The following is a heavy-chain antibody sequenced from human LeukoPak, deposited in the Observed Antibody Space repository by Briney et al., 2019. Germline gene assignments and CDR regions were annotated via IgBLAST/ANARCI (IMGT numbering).Heavy chain of an antibody. Sequence: GGSLRLSCAASGFTFSSYGMHWVRQAPGKGLEWVAFIRYDGSNKYYADSVKGRFTISRDNSKNTLYLQMNSLRAEDTAVYYCAKKRNGIVVVPAAMDYWGQGTLVTVSS. CDR2: IRYDGSNK. D-gene: IGHD2-2*01. CDR1: GFTFSSYG. CDR3: AKKRNGIVVVPAAMDY. V-gene: IGHV3-30*02. J-gene: IGHJ4*02.